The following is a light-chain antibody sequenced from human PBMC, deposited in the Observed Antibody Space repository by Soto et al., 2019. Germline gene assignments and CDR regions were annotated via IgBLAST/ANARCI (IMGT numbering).Light chain of an antibody. CDR3: CSYTSHSTVV. V-gene: IGLV2-14*01. CDR2: AVS. CDR1: SSDVGGYNH. J-gene: IGLJ3*02. Sequence: QSVLTQPASVSGSPGQSMTISCTGTSSDVGGYNHVSWYQHSPGKAPKLILFAVSDRPSGVSHRFSGSKSGNTASLTISGLQAEDEADYYCCSYTSHSTVVFGGATKVTVL.